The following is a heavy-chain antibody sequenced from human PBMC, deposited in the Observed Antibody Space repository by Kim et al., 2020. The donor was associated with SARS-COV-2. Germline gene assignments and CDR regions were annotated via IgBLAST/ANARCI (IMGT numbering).Heavy chain of an antibody. CDR3: AKDRCSNSCHYFDY. CDR1: GFTFPDYA. D-gene: IGHD6-13*01. CDR2: ISWNSGSI. J-gene: IGHJ4*02. V-gene: IGHV3-9*01. Sequence: GGSLRLSCVVSGFTFPDYAMHWVRQAPGKGLEWVSGISWNSGSIGYADSVKGRITISRDNAKNSLYLQMNSLRAEDTAFYYCAKDRCSNSCHYFDYWGQGTLVTVSS.